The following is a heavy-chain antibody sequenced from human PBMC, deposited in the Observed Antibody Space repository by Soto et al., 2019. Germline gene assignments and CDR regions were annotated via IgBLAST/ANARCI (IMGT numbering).Heavy chain of an antibody. D-gene: IGHD6-19*01. V-gene: IGHV1-69*13. Sequence: SVKVSCKGSGGAFSSYSISWVLQAPGQGLEWMGGIIPIFGTANYAQKFQGRVTITADESTSTAYMELSSLRSEDTAVYYCARYPRGGWLATDDYYYYGMDVWGQGTTVTVSS. CDR3: ARYPRGGWLATDDYYYYGMDV. J-gene: IGHJ6*02. CDR1: GGAFSSYS. CDR2: IIPIFGTA.